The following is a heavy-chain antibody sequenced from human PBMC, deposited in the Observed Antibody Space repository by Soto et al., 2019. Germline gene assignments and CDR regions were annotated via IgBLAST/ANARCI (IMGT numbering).Heavy chain of an antibody. J-gene: IGHJ6*03. V-gene: IGHV4-34*01. CDR2: INHSGST. CDR3: ARVPRYCSSTNCYGEAYYYYYMDV. CDR1: GGSFSGYY. D-gene: IGHD2-2*01. Sequence: SETLSLTCAVYGGSFSGYYWSWIRQPPGKGLEWIGEINHSGSTNYNPSLKSRVTISVDTSKNQFSLKLSSVTAADTAVYYCARVPRYCSSTNCYGEAYYYYYMDVWGKGTTVTVSS.